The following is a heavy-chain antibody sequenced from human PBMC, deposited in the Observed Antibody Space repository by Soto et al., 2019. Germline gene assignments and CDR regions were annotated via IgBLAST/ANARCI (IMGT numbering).Heavy chain of an antibody. J-gene: IGHJ6*02. CDR1: GGTFNSFA. CDR3: ARDAVPVEGDYYYAMDV. V-gene: IGHV1-69*13. Sequence: SVKVSCKASGGTFNSFAINWVRQAPGQGLEWMGGIIPLFGTTNYAQRFQGRVTVIADESTSTAYMELTSLTSHDTAVYYCARDAVPVEGDYYYAMDVWGQGTTVTVSS. CDR2: IIPLFGTT. D-gene: IGHD2-2*01.